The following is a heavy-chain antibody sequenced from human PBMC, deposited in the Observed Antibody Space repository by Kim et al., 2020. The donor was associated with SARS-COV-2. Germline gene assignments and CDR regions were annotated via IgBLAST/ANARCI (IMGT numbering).Heavy chain of an antibody. CDR2: INPNSGGT. CDR1: GYTFTGYY. V-gene: IGHV1-2*06. Sequence: ASVKVSCKASGYTFTGYYMHWVRQAPGQGLEWMGRINPNSGGTNYAQKFQGRVTMTRDTSISTAYMELSRLRSDDTAVYYCARETRGRSRIAVAATGYFDYWGQGTLVTVSS. J-gene: IGHJ4*02. CDR3: ARETRGRSRIAVAATGYFDY. D-gene: IGHD6-19*01.